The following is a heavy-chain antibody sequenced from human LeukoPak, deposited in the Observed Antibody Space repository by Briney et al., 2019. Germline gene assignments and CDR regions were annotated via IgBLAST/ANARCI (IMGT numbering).Heavy chain of an antibody. J-gene: IGHJ4*02. Sequence: PGGSLRLSCAASGFTFSSYWMSWVRQAPGKGLEWVANIKQDGSEKYYVDSVKGRFTISRDNAKNSLYLQMNSLRAEDTAVYYCARARDIWVISYFDYWGQGTLVTVSS. CDR3: ARARDIWVISYFDY. D-gene: IGHD3-22*01. CDR2: IKQDGSEK. CDR1: GFTFSSYW. V-gene: IGHV3-7*01.